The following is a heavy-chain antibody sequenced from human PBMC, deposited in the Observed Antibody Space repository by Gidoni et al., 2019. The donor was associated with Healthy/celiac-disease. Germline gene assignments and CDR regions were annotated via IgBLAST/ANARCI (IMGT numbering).Heavy chain of an antibody. CDR3: ARGNPIVATISPYFDY. Sequence: QVQLQQWGAGLLKPSATLSLTCAVYGGSFSGYYWRWIRQPPGKGLELLGEINHSGSTNYNPSLKSRVTISVDTSKNQFSLKLSSVTAADTAVYYCARGNPIVATISPYFDYWGQGTLVTVSS. J-gene: IGHJ4*02. V-gene: IGHV4-34*01. CDR2: INHSGST. CDR1: GGSFSGYY. D-gene: IGHD5-12*01.